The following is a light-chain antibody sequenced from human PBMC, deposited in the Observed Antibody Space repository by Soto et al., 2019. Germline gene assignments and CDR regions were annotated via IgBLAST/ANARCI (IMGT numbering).Light chain of an antibody. CDR2: GAS. J-gene: IGKJ1*01. CDR3: QQYNNWPPWT. V-gene: IGKV3-15*01. CDR1: QSVSRN. Sequence: EIVMTQSPATLSVSPGERATLSCRASQSVSRNLAWYQQKPGQAPRLLIYGASTRATGIPARFSGSGSGTDFTLTISSLQSEDIAVYYCQQYNNWPPWTFGQGTKVEIK.